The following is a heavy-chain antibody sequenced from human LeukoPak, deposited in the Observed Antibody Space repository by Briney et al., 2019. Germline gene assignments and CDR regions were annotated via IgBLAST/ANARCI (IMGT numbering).Heavy chain of an antibody. CDR1: GGSISGYY. CDR3: ARIRPGGAPPDY. J-gene: IGHJ4*02. Sequence: SETLSLTCAVYGGSISGYYWSWIRQPPGKGLEWIGEINHSGSTNYNPSLKSRVTISVDTSKNQFSLKLSSVTAADTAVYYCARIRPGGAPPDYWGQGTLVTVSS. V-gene: IGHV4-34*01. D-gene: IGHD3-16*01. CDR2: INHSGST.